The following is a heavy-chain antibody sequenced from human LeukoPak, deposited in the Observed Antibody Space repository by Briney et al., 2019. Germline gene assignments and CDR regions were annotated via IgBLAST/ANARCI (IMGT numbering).Heavy chain of an antibody. J-gene: IGHJ4*02. V-gene: IGHV3-64*01. Sequence: GGSLRLSCAASGFTFSSYAMHWVRQAPGKGMEYVSAISSNGGSTYYANSVKGRFTISRDNSKNTLYLQMGSLRAEDMAVYYCARGARYYGSGSYMVPFDYWGQGTLVTVSS. CDR3: ARGARYYGSGSYMVPFDY. CDR2: ISSNGGST. CDR1: GFTFSSYA. D-gene: IGHD3-10*01.